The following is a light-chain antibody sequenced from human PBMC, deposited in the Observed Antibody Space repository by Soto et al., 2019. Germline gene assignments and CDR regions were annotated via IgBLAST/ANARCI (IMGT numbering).Light chain of an antibody. CDR1: QNIKTY. CDR2: TAT. Sequence: DIQMTQSPSSLSADVGDRVAISCRASQNIKTYLYWYQQKPGKAPKLLTSTATSLQSGVPSRFSGSGSATNCTLTISSLQPEDFATYYCQQTYFTPRTFGQGTEVDI. CDR3: QQTYFTPRT. V-gene: IGKV1-39*01. J-gene: IGKJ1*01.